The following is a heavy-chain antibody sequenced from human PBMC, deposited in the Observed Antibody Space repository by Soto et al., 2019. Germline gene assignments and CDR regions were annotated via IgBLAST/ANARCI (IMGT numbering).Heavy chain of an antibody. CDR3: ARERTGTTSNWFDP. V-gene: IGHV1-8*01. CDR1: GYTFTSYD. CDR2: MNPNSGNT. J-gene: IGHJ5*02. Sequence: QVQLVQSGAEVKKPGASVKVSCKASGYTFTSYDINWVRQATGQGLEWMGWMNPNSGNTVYAQKFQGIVTMTRNTSVSTAYMELSSLRSEDTAVYYCARERTGTTSNWFDPWGQGTLVSVSS. D-gene: IGHD1-7*01.